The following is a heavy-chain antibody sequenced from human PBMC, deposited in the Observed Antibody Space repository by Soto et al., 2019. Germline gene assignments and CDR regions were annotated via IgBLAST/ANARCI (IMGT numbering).Heavy chain of an antibody. Sequence: EVQLVESGGGLVQPGESLRLSCAASGFTFSSYSLNWVRQAPGKGLEWVSYISTSSSNIYYADSVKGRFTISRDNANNSLYLQMNSLRDGDTAVYYCARDWYSNALAPDAFDIWGQGTTVIASS. D-gene: IGHD5-18*01. CDR3: ARDWYSNALAPDAFDI. CDR1: GFTFSSYS. V-gene: IGHV3-48*02. J-gene: IGHJ3*02. CDR2: ISTSSSNI.